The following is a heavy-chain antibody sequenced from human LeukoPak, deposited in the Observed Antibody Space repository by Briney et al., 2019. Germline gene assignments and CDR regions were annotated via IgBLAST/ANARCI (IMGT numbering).Heavy chain of an antibody. CDR1: GYTLTELS. CDR2: FDPEDGET. Sequence: ASVKVSCKASGYTLTELSMHWVRQAPGKGLEWMGGFDPEDGETIYAQKFQGRVTMTEDTSTDTAYMELSSLRSEDTAVYYCATDRVITFGGVIVMRYWGQGTLVTVSS. CDR3: ATDRVITFGGVIVMRY. J-gene: IGHJ4*02. V-gene: IGHV1-24*01. D-gene: IGHD3-16*02.